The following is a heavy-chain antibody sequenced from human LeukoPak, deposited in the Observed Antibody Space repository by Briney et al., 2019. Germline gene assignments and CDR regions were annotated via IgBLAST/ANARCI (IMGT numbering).Heavy chain of an antibody. D-gene: IGHD3-9*01. J-gene: IGHJ5*02. CDR2: IWYDGGEK. Sequence: GGSLRLSCAAAGFTLSSNGRHGVPQAPGKGRELGAVIWYDGGEKYYADSVKGRFTLYRDNSKNTLYMQMNSMRAEDTAVYYCASITPRYFDPNWFDPWGQGTLVTVSS. CDR3: ASITPRYFDPNWFDP. CDR1: GFTLSSNG. V-gene: IGHV3-33*01.